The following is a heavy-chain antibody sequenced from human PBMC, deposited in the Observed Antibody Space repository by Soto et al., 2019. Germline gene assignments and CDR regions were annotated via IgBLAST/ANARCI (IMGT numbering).Heavy chain of an antibody. CDR1: EFTFNTQA. V-gene: IGHV3-23*01. CDR3: VKDRSTSDWYGYFHY. D-gene: IGHD6-19*01. CDR2: ISVSGDNT. J-gene: IGHJ4*02. Sequence: EVQLLESGGGLEQPEGSRRLSGGASEFTFNTQAMSWVGQPPGKGLGWVFSISVSGDNTYNADAVKGRFTISSDNSKNTLYLQMNSLRAEDTAVYYCVKDRSTSDWYGYFHYWGQGTLVTVSS.